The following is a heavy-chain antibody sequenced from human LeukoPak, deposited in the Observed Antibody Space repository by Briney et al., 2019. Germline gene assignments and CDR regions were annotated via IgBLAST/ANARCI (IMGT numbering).Heavy chain of an antibody. Sequence: GGSLRLSCAASGFTFSNYWMNWVRQAPGKGLEWVANIKQDGSEKYYVDSVKGRFTISRDNAKNSLYLQMNSLRAEDTAVYYCARDGVDFDYWGQGTLVTVSS. CDR1: GFTFSNYW. D-gene: IGHD2-8*01. V-gene: IGHV3-7*01. CDR2: IKQDGSEK. J-gene: IGHJ4*02. CDR3: ARDGVDFDY.